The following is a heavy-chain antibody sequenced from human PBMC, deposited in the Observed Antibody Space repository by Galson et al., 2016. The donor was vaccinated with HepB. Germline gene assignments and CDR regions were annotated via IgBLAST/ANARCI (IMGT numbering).Heavy chain of an antibody. CDR2: TYYRSKWYN. D-gene: IGHD6-19*01. J-gene: IGHJ4*02. Sequence: CAISGDSVSSNSAAWNWIRQSPSRGLEWLGRTYYRSKWYNDYAVSVKSRITINPDTSKNQFSLRLNSATPEDTAVYYCARDRVAVAPRGFDYWGQGTLVTVSS. CDR3: ARDRVAVAPRGFDY. CDR1: GDSVSSNSAA. V-gene: IGHV6-1*01.